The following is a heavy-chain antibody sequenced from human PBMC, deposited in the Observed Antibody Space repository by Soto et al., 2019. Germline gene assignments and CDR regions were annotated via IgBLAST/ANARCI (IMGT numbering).Heavy chain of an antibody. CDR2: IGGGGDDR. J-gene: IGHJ3*01. CDR1: GFIFNNYA. Sequence: GGSLRLSCAASGFIFNNYAMSWVRQAPGKGLEWVSSIGGGGDDRFYADYVKGRLTISRDNSNNILYLHMSGLRAEDTAIYYCVKDRMSFNSVWDPFDVWGQGTMVTVSS. D-gene: IGHD3-16*01. CDR3: VKDRMSFNSVWDPFDV. V-gene: IGHV3-23*01.